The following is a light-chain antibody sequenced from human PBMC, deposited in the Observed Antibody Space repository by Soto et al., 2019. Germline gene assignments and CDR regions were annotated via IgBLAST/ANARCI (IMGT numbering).Light chain of an antibody. CDR3: QQYGSSPART. CDR2: DAS. CDR1: QSVSNNY. V-gene: IGKV3-20*01. Sequence: EIVLTQSPGTLSLSPGERATLSCRASQSVSNNYLAWYQQKPGQAPRLLIYDASSRATGIPDRFSGSGSGTDFTLTISRLEPEDFAVYYCQQYGSSPARTFGQGTKVDIK. J-gene: IGKJ1*01.